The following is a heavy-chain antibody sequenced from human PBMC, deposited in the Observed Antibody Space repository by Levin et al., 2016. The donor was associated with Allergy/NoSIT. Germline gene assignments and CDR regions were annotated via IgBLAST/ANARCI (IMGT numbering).Heavy chain of an antibody. Sequence: WIRQPPGKALEWLAHIFSNDEKSYSTSLKSRLTISKDTSKSQVVLTMTNMDPVDTATYYCARAPIVVVVAGGYYYGMDVWGQGTTVTVSS. CDR3: ARAPIVVVVAGGYYYGMDV. J-gene: IGHJ6*02. D-gene: IGHD2-15*01. CDR2: IFSNDEK. V-gene: IGHV2-26*01.